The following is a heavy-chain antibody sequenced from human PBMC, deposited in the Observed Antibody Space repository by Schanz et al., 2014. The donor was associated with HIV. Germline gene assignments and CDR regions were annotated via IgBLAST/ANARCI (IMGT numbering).Heavy chain of an antibody. V-gene: IGHV3-33*06. Sequence: QVHLVESGGGVVQTGRSLRLSCAASGFSFNSYGMHWVRQPPGKGLEWVAVIWYDGTTKYYGDSVKGRFTISRDNSKNTLYLQMNSLRAEDTAVYYCAKDGGSRGRRRGMDVWGQGTTVTVSS. CDR1: GFSFNSYG. CDR2: IWYDGTTK. CDR3: AKDGGSRGRRRGMDV. J-gene: IGHJ6*02. D-gene: IGHD3-10*01.